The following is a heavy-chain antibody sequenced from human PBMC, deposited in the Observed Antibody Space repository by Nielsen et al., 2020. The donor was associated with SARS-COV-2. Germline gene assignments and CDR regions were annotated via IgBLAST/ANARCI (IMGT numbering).Heavy chain of an antibody. CDR2: ISGSGGST. V-gene: IGHV3-23*01. J-gene: IGHJ4*02. Sequence: GESLKISCAASGFTFSSYAMSWVRQAPGKGLEWVSAISGSGGSTYYADSVKGRFTISRDNAKNSLYLQMNSLRAEDTAVYYCARADSAMATDYWGQGTLVTVSS. CDR1: GFTFSSYA. CDR3: ARADSAMATDY. D-gene: IGHD5-18*01.